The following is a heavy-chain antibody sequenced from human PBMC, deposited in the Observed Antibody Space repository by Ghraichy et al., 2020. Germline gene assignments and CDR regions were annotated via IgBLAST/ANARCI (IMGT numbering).Heavy chain of an antibody. CDR1: GFTFSSYW. D-gene: IGHD6-19*01. J-gene: IGHJ6*02. V-gene: IGHV3-7*03. CDR3: ARDRGLSSGWTDYYYYYGMDV. Sequence: GGSLRLSCAASGFTFSSYWMSWVRQAPGKGLEWVANIKQDGSEKYYVDSVKGRFTISRDNAKNSLYLQMNSLRAEDTAVYYCARDRGLSSGWTDYYYYYGMDVWGQGTTVTVSS. CDR2: IKQDGSEK.